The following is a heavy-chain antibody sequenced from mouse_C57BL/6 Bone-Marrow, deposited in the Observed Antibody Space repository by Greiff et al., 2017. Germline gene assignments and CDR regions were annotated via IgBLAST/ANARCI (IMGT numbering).Heavy chain of an antibody. Sequence: QVQLQQPGAELVRPGSSVKLSCKASGYTFTSYWMHWVKQRPIQGLEWIGNIDPSDSETHYNQKFKDKATLTVDKSSSTAYMQLSSLTSEDSAVYYCARIYYDYDFYYWGQGTTLTVSS. J-gene: IGHJ2*01. V-gene: IGHV1-52*01. D-gene: IGHD2-4*01. CDR3: ARIYYDYDFYY. CDR2: IDPSDSET. CDR1: GYTFTSYW.